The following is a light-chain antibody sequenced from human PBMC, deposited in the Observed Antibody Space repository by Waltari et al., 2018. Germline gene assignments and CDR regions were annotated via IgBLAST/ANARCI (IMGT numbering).Light chain of an antibody. CDR1: QSVSSSY. CDR2: GTS. Sequence: EIVLTQSPGTLSLSPGERATLSCRASQSVSSSYLARYQQKPGQAPRLLIYGTSTRATGIPDRFSGSRSGTDFTLTINRLEPEDFAVYYCQQYATSPLFTFGPGTKVDIK. CDR3: QQYATSPLFT. J-gene: IGKJ3*01. V-gene: IGKV3-20*01.